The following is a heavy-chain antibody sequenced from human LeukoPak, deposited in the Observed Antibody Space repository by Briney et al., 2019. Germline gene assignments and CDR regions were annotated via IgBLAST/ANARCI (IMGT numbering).Heavy chain of an antibody. Sequence: PSETLSLTCTVSGGSISSYYWSWIRQPPGKGLEWFGYIYYSGSTNYNPSLKSRVTISVDTSKNQFSLKLSSVTAADTAVYYCARQAYYYGSGSYYSPFDYWGQGTLVTVSS. J-gene: IGHJ4*02. D-gene: IGHD3-10*01. CDR3: ARQAYYYGSGSYYSPFDY. CDR2: IYYSGST. CDR1: GGSISSYY. V-gene: IGHV4-59*08.